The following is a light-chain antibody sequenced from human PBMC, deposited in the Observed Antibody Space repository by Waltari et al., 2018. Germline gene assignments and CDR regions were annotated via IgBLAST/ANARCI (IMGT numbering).Light chain of an antibody. CDR1: SSDVGGSNY. V-gene: IGLV2-14*03. CDR3: NSFTSSSTVV. Sequence: QSALPQPASVSGSPGQSITISCPGTSSDVGGSNYVSWYQQHPGKAPKLMIYDVSNRPSGVSNRFSGSKSGNTASLTISGLQPEDEADYYCNSFTSSSTVVFGGGTKLTVL. J-gene: IGLJ3*02. CDR2: DVS.